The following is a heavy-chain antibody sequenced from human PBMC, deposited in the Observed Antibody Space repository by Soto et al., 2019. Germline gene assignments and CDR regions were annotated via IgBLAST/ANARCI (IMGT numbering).Heavy chain of an antibody. D-gene: IGHD3-22*01. J-gene: IGHJ4*02. CDR3: ARIPYDNSGTIFDY. CDR1: GITVSIYY. Sequence: GSLRLSCAVSGITVSIYYMSLVGQAAGKGLEWVSVIYAGTITYYADSVKGRFTIYRDNSKNTLNLEMNSLRVEDTAVYYCARIPYDNSGTIFDYWGQGTLVTVSS. CDR2: IYAGTIT. V-gene: IGHV3-53*01.